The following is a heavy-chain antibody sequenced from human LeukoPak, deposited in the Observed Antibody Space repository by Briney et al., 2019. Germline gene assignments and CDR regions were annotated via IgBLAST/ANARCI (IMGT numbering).Heavy chain of an antibody. CDR1: GFTFSSYW. CDR3: IRTRAMDV. J-gene: IGHJ6*02. Sequence: PGGSLRLSCVASGFTFSSYWVHWVRQAQGKGLVWVSCINSDGSITSYADSVKGRFTISRDNAKNTLYLQMNSLRAEDTAVYYCIRTRAMDVWGQGTTVTVSS. CDR2: INSDGSIT. V-gene: IGHV3-74*01.